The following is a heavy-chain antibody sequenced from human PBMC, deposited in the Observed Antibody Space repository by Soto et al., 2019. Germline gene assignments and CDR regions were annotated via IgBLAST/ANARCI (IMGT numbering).Heavy chain of an antibody. J-gene: IGHJ6*02. CDR2: IDPSDYQT. D-gene: IGHD2-15*01. Sequence: PGESLKISCKGSGYSFAGYWITWVRQKPGKGLEWMGRIDPSDYQTYYSPSFRGHVTISVTKSIPTVFLQWSSLRASDTAMYYCARDSYCSGGSCYSYYYYGMDVWGQGTTVTVSS. V-gene: IGHV5-10-1*01. CDR3: ARDSYCSGGSCYSYYYYGMDV. CDR1: GYSFAGYW.